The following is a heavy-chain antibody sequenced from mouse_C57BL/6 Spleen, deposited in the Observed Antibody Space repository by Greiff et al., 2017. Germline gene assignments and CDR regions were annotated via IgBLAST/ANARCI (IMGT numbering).Heavy chain of an antibody. J-gene: IGHJ3*01. D-gene: IGHD2-1*01. CDR2: IDPSDSYT. CDR1: GYTFTSYW. Sequence: QVQLKQPGAELVMPGASVKLSCKASGYTFTSYWMHWVKQRPGQGLEWIGEIDPSDSYTNYNQKFKGKSTLTVDKASSTAYMQLSSLTSEDSAVYYCAIPYGTWFAYWGQGTLVTVSA. CDR3: AIPYGTWFAY. V-gene: IGHV1-69*01.